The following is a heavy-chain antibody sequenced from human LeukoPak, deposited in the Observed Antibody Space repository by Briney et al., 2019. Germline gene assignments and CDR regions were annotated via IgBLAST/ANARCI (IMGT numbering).Heavy chain of an antibody. CDR1: GGSISSYY. V-gene: IGHV4-59*01. D-gene: IGHD4-17*01. CDR3: ARVGDYGDYYYYGMDV. CDR2: IYYSGST. Sequence: PSETLSLTCTVSGGSISSYYWSWIRQPPGKGLEWIGYIYYSGSTNYNPSLKSRVTISVDTSKNRFSLKLSSVTAADTAVYYCARVGDYGDYYYYGMDVWGQGTTVTVSS. J-gene: IGHJ6*02.